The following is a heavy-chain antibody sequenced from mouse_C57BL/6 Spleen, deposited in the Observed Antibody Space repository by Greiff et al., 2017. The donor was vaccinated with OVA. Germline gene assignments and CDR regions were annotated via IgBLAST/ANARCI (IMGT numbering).Heavy chain of an antibody. D-gene: IGHD1-1*01. CDR1: GYSFTGYY. J-gene: IGHJ2*01. CDR2: INPSTGGT. V-gene: IGHV1-42*01. Sequence: VQLPQSGPELVKPGASVKISCKASGYSFTGYYMNWVKQSPEKSLEWIGEINPSTGGTTYNQKFKAKATLTVDKSSSTAYMQLKSLTSEDSAVYYCARDYVYFDYWGQGTTLTVSS. CDR3: ARDYVYFDY.